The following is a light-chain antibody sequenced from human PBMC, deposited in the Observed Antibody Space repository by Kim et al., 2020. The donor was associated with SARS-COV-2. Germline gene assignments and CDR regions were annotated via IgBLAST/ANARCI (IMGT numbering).Light chain of an antibody. Sequence: DIQMTQSPSTLSASVGDRVTITCRASHSIDRWLAWYQQKPGKAPKLLIYNGDTLESGVPSRFSGSRSGTDFTLTISSLQVDDFATYYCQQFSSNSRTLGQGTKLEI. CDR3: QQFSSNSRT. J-gene: IGKJ2*01. V-gene: IGKV1-5*01. CDR1: HSIDRW. CDR2: NGD.